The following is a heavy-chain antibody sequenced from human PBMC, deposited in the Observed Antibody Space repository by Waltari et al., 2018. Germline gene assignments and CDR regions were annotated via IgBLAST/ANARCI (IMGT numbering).Heavy chain of an antibody. D-gene: IGHD1-1*01. Sequence: QVHLVESGGGVVQPGGSLRLSCAAPGCNFTLFGMNWVRQATVKGLEWVSFISYDGSNENYADSVKGRFTMSRDNSKKMLYVQMNNLRAEDSAVYYCVKGNEIDYWGQGTLVTVSS. CDR3: VKGNEIDY. CDR2: ISYDGSNE. J-gene: IGHJ4*02. CDR1: GCNFTLFG. V-gene: IGHV3-30*02.